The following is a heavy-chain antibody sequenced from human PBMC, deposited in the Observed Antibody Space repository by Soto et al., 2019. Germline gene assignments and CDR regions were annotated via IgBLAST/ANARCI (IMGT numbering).Heavy chain of an antibody. CDR3: AREKAYCGGDCSPQPTYYYGLDV. J-gene: IGHJ6*02. Sequence: GGSLRLSCAASGFTFSSYWMHWVRQAPGKGLVWVSRINSDGSSTSYADSVKGRFTISRDNAKNTLYLQMNSLRAEDTAVYYCAREKAYCGGDCSPQPTYYYGLDVWGQGTTVTVSS. CDR1: GFTFSSYW. CDR2: INSDGSST. V-gene: IGHV3-74*01. D-gene: IGHD2-21*01.